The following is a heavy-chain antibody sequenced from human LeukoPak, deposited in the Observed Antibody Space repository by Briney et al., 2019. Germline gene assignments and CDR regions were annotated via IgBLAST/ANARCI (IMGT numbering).Heavy chain of an antibody. CDR2: IYYSGST. CDR3: ARVPTPAPYYYDSSGLEAFDI. J-gene: IGHJ3*02. Sequence: SQTLSLTCTVSGGSISSGDYYWGWIRQPAGKGLEWIGYIYYSGSTYYNPSLKSRVTISVDTSKNQFSLKLSSVTAADTAVYYCARVPTPAPYYYDSSGLEAFDIWGQGTMVTVSS. D-gene: IGHD3-22*01. CDR1: GGSISSGDYY. V-gene: IGHV4-30-4*01.